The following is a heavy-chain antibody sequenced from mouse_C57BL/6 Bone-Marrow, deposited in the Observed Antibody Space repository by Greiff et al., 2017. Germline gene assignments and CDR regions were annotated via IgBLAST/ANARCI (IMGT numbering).Heavy chain of an antibody. Sequence: QVQLQQSGPGLVQPSQSLSITCTVSGFSLTSYGVHWVRQSPGKGLEWLGVIWSGGSTDYNAAFISRLSISKDNSKSQVFFKMNSLQADDTAIYYCARWVVYSGVAYWGQGTLVTVSA. V-gene: IGHV2-2*01. CDR2: IWSGGST. J-gene: IGHJ3*01. D-gene: IGHD2-12*01. CDR1: GFSLTSYG. CDR3: ARWVVYSGVAY.